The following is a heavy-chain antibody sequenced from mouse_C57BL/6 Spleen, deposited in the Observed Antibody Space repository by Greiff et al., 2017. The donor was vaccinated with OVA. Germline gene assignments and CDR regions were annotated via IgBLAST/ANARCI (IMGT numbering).Heavy chain of an antibody. V-gene: IGHV1-58*01. D-gene: IGHD2-5*01. CDR3: ARAYYSNDVGDYFAY. CDR2: ICDGNSYT. Sequence: EVKLVESGADLVRPGWSVKLSCATSGFTFTSYAMYWVRQSPGQGLEWVGTICDGNSYTEYHDKVKGQATLTSDTSSNKAYMQLSSLTSEDSAIYYCARAYYSNDVGDYFAYWGQGTTLTVSA. J-gene: IGHJ2*01. CDR1: GFTFTSYA.